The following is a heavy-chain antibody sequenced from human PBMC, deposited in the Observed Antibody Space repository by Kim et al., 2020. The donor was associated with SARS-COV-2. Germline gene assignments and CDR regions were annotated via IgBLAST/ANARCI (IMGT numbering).Heavy chain of an antibody. J-gene: IGHJ4*02. CDR3: ARSRGVAAAPFDY. Sequence: YAQKFQGRVTITADESTSTAYMELSSLRSEDTAVYYCARSRGVAAAPFDYWGQGTLVTVSS. D-gene: IGHD6-13*01. V-gene: IGHV1-69*01.